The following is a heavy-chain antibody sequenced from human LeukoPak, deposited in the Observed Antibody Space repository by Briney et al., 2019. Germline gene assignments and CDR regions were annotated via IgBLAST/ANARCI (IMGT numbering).Heavy chain of an antibody. CDR3: ARSDYYDSSGYYSYYFDY. V-gene: IGHV4-34*01. D-gene: IGHD3-22*01. CDR2: INHSGST. CDR1: GGSISSYY. J-gene: IGHJ4*02. Sequence: SETLSLTCTVSGGSISSYYWSWIRQPPGKGLEWIGEINHSGSTNYNPSLKSRVTISVDTSKNQFSLKLSSVTAADTAVYYCARSDYYDSSGYYSYYFDYWGQGTLVTVSS.